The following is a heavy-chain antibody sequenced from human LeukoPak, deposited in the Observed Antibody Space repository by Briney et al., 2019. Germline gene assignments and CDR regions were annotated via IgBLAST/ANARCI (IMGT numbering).Heavy chain of an antibody. J-gene: IGHJ4*02. V-gene: IGHV4-59*01. CDR3: ERRVATFFDR. CDR2: VYDSEIFFYSDSDTIADNENT. D-gene: IGHD5-12*01. Sequence: SETLSLTCTVSGGSIGSFYWRWIRQPPGRDLEGIGCVYDSEIFFYSDSDTIADNENTTYHSAIKGRVTISLDTSKKQVSLNLTTVTAAATAVYFCERRVATFFDRWGRGALVAVSS. CDR1: GGSIGSFY.